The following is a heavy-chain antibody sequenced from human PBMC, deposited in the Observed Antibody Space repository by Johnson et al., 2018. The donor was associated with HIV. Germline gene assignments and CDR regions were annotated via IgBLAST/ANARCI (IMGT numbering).Heavy chain of an antibody. CDR1: GFTVSSNY. V-gene: IGHV3-53*01. CDR2: IYSGGST. D-gene: IGHD1-7*01. CDR3: AREPASSGLELGHNVRGLFGLRSAI. Sequence: VQLVESGGGLIQPGGSLRLSCAASGFTVSSNYMSWVRQAPGKGLEWVSVIYSGGSTYYADSVKGRFTISRDNSKNSLYLQMNSLKTEDTAVYYCAREPASSGLELGHNVRGLFGLRSAIWG. J-gene: IGHJ3*02.